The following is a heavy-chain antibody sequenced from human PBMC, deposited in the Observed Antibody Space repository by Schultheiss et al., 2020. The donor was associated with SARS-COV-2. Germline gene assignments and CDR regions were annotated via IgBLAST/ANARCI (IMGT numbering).Heavy chain of an antibody. V-gene: IGHV4-34*01. CDR3: ALVEIVGATTYFQH. D-gene: IGHD1-26*01. CDR1: GGSISSYY. Sequence: SETLSLTCTVSGGSISSYYWSWIRQPPGKGLEWIGEINHSGSTNYNPSLKSRVTISVDTSKNQFSLKLSSVTAADTAVYYCALVEIVGATTYFQHWGQGTLVTVSS. J-gene: IGHJ1*01. CDR2: INHSGST.